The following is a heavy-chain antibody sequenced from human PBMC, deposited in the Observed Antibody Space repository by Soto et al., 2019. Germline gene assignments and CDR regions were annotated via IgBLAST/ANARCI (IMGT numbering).Heavy chain of an antibody. D-gene: IGHD3-16*01. CDR2: NYYSGNT. Sequence: QVQLQESGPGLVKPSQTLSLTCTVSGGSISSGAYYWSWIRQHPGKGLEWIGYNYYSGNTYYNPSLKSRVTISVDTSKNQFSLKLSSVTAADTAVYYCARVGLRLGDYFDYWGQGTLVSVSS. V-gene: IGHV4-31*03. CDR3: ARVGLRLGDYFDY. CDR1: GGSISSGAYY. J-gene: IGHJ4*02.